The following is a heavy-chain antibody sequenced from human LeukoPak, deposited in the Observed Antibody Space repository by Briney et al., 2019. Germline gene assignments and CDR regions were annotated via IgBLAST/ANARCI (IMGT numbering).Heavy chain of an antibody. CDR1: GFTVSTIY. D-gene: IGHD3-3*01. CDR3: ARHFGVISKGVYYYYYGLDV. Sequence: GGSLRLSCAASGFTVSTIYMSWVRQAPGKGLEWVSVVYSGGSTYYADSVKGRFTISKDNSKNALYLQMSSLRAEDTAVYYCARHFGVISKGVYYYYYGLDVWGQGTTVTVSS. J-gene: IGHJ6*02. CDR2: VYSGGST. V-gene: IGHV3-66*04.